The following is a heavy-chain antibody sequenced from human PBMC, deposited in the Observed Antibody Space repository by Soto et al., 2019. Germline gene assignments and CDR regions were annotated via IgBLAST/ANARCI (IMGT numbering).Heavy chain of an antibody. J-gene: IGHJ6*02. Sequence: QVQLQESGPGLVKPSQTLSLTCTVSGGSISSGGDYWSWIRQHPGKGLEWIGYIYYSGSTYYNPSLRSRVTLSVDTSKNHFSLKLRSVTAADTAVYYCARATPYYYYGMDVWGQGTTVTVSS. CDR1: GGSISSGGDY. CDR3: ARATPYYYYGMDV. CDR2: IYYSGST. D-gene: IGHD2-15*01. V-gene: IGHV4-31*03.